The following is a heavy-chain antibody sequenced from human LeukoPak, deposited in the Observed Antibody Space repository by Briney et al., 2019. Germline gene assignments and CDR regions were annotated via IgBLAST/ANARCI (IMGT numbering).Heavy chain of an antibody. CDR1: GGTFSSYS. J-gene: IGHJ5*02. Sequence: SVKVSCKDSGGTFSSYSINWVRQAPRQGLEWMGGIIPLFNTPNYAQKFQGRVSITADTSTNTTYMELSSLRSEDTAIYYCARDNSVGDNAWWFDPWGQGTLVTVSS. CDR2: IIPLFNTP. CDR3: ARDNSVGDNAWWFDP. V-gene: IGHV1-69*06. D-gene: IGHD1-26*01.